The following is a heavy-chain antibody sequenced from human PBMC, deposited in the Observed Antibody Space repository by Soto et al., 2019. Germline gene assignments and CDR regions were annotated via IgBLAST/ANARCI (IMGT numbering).Heavy chain of an antibody. CDR2: LYWDDDK. D-gene: IGHD2-21*02. CDR1: GFSLSTSGVS. CDR3: VQSRCGGDCLEIYSSHAYNGLDV. J-gene: IGHJ6*02. V-gene: IGHV2-5*02. Sequence: SGPTLVNPTQTLTLTCTFSGFSLSTSGVSVGWVRQPPGKALEWLALLYWDDDKRYSPSLRSRLTIAKDISEKQVVLTMTNMDTVDTATYYCVQSRCGGDCLEIYSSHAYNGLDVWGQGTTVTVSS.